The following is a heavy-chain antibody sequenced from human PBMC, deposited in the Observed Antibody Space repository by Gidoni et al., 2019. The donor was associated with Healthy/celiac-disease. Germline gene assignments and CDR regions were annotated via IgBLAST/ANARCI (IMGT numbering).Heavy chain of an antibody. Sequence: EVQLLESGGGLVQPGGSLRLSCAASGFTFSSYAMRWVRQAPGKGLEWVAAISGSGGSTYYADSVKGRFTISRDNSKNTLYLQMNSLRAEDTAVYYCAKWSGYGDYPDYWGQGTLVTVSS. CDR3: AKWSGYGDYPDY. CDR2: ISGSGGST. J-gene: IGHJ4*02. D-gene: IGHD4-17*01. CDR1: GFTFSSYA. V-gene: IGHV3-23*01.